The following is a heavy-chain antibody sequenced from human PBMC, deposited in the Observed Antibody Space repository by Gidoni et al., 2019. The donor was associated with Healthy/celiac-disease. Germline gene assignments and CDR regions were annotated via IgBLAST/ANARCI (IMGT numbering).Heavy chain of an antibody. CDR3: AHSGICGGGSCHSSLDY. D-gene: IGHD2-15*01. CDR2: IYWDDDR. Sequence: QITLKESGPTLVKPTQTLTLPCTFSGFSLRTSGVGVGWIRQPPGKALEWLALIYWDDDRPYSPSLESRLIITKDTYKNQVVLTITNMDPVETATYYCAHSGICGGGSCHSSLDYWGQGTLVTVSS. V-gene: IGHV2-5*02. J-gene: IGHJ4*02. CDR1: GFSLRTSGVG.